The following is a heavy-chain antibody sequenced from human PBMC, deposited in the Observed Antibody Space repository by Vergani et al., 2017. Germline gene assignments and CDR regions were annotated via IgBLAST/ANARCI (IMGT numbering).Heavy chain of an antibody. CDR1: GYTFTDHS. CDR3: ATPQTVTKGGMEV. J-gene: IGHJ6*02. CDR2: VDPEDGET. V-gene: IGHV1-69-2*01. Sequence: EVQLVQSGAEVKKPGATMTISCKVSGYTFTDHSMHWVKQAPGKGLEWMGLVDPEDGETIYAEKFKGRVTIAADTSTDTAHLEWSSLRSEDTAVYYCATPQTVTKGGMEVWGQGTTVIVSS. D-gene: IGHD4-17*01.